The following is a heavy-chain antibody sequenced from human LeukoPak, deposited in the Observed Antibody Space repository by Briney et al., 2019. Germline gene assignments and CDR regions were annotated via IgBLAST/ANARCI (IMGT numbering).Heavy chain of an antibody. CDR2: IYHSGST. D-gene: IGHD2-2*01. CDR1: GYSISSGYY. Sequence: PSETLSLTCTVSGYSISSGYYWGWIRQPPGKGLEWIASIYHSGSTYYNPSLKSRVTISVDTSKNQFSLKLSSVTAADTAVYYCARHGDCSSTSCYDSNWFDPWGQGTLVTVSS. V-gene: IGHV4-38-2*02. CDR3: ARHGDCSSTSCYDSNWFDP. J-gene: IGHJ5*02.